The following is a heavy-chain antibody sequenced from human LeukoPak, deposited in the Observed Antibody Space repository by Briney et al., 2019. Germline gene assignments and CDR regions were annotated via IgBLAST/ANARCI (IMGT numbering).Heavy chain of an antibody. J-gene: IGHJ5*02. Sequence: PSQTLSLTCTVSGGSISSGDYYWSWIRQPPGKGPEWIAYMYCSGSTYYNPSLKSRVTMSADTSKNQLPLKLSSVTAADTAVYYCARPYYYDSRIDPWGQGILVTVSS. CDR1: GGSISSGDYY. CDR3: ARPYYYDSRIDP. V-gene: IGHV4-30-4*01. CDR2: MYCSGST. D-gene: IGHD3-22*01.